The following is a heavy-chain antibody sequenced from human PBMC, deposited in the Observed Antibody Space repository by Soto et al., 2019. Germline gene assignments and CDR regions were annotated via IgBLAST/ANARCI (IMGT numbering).Heavy chain of an antibody. CDR3: ARSGDWLRLGWFDP. CDR1: GFTFSSYG. V-gene: IGHV3-33*01. D-gene: IGHD6-19*01. Sequence: QVQLVESGGGVVQPGRSLRLSCAASGFTFSSYGMHWVRQAPGKGLEWVAVIWYDGSNKYYADSVKGRFTISRDNSKNTLYLQMTSLRAEDTAVYYCARSGDWLRLGWFDPWGQGTLVTVSS. CDR2: IWYDGSNK. J-gene: IGHJ5*02.